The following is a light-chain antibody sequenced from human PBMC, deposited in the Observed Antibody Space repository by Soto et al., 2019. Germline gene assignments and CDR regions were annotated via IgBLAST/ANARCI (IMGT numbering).Light chain of an antibody. V-gene: IGLV6-57*04. CDR1: GGSIASNH. Sequence: NFMLTQPHSVSESPGKTVTISCTRSGGSIASNHVQWYQQRPGSAPTTVIYKDNQRPSGVPDRFSGSIDSSSNSASLTISGLKTEDEADSYCQSYDGNNVLFGGRTKVTVL. CDR2: KDN. CDR3: QSYDGNNVL. J-gene: IGLJ2*01.